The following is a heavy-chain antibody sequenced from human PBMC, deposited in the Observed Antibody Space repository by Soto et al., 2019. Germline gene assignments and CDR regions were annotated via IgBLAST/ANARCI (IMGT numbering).Heavy chain of an antibody. CDR2: ISYDGSNK. Sequence: GGSLRLSCAASGFTFSSYGMHWVRQAPGKGLEWVAVISYDGSNKYYADSVKGRFTISRDNSKNTLYLRMNSLRAEDTAVYYCAKDRGTAMAYFDYWGQGTLVTVSS. D-gene: IGHD5-18*01. J-gene: IGHJ4*02. CDR1: GFTFSSYG. CDR3: AKDRGTAMAYFDY. V-gene: IGHV3-30*18.